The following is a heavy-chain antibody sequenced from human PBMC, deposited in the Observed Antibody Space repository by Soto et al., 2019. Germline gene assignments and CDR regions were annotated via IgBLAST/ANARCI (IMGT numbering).Heavy chain of an antibody. CDR3: PRDKGYCIVVTCYGYHHDVNYF. CDR2: IYYSGSS. CDR1: CGSISSYY. J-gene: IGHJ6*02. D-gene: IGHD2-15*01. Sequence: PPETLCDTCTVSCGSISSYYWSCFRQPPWKGLEWIVYIYYSGSSNYNPSLKSRVTISVDTSKNQFSLKLSSVTAADTAVYYWPRDKGYCIVVTCYGYHHDVNYFCGQRTTDTGS. V-gene: IGHV4-59*01.